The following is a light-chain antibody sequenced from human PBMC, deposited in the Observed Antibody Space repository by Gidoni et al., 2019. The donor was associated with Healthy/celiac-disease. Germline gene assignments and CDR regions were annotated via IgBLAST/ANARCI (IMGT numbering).Light chain of an antibody. V-gene: IGKV2-28*01. CDR1: QSLLHSNGYNY. Sequence: DIVMTQSPLSVPVTPREPASISCRSSQSLLHSNGYNYLDWYLQKPGQSPQLLIYLGSNRASGVPDRFSGSGSGTDFTLKISRVEAEDVGVYYCMQALQTPLTFGPGTKVDIK. J-gene: IGKJ3*01. CDR2: LGS. CDR3: MQALQTPLT.